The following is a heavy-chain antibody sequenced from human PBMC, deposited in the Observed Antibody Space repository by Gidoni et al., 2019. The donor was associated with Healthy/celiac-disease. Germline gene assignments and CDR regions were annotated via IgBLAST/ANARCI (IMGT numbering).Heavy chain of an antibody. V-gene: IGHV3-23*01. CDR3: AKDQWGMTTVVTWGFDY. CDR1: GFTFISYA. D-gene: IGHD4-17*01. Sequence: EVQLLESGGGLVQPGGSLRLSCAASGFTFISYALSWVRQAPGKGLEWVSASSGSGGSTYYADSVKGRFTISRDNSKNTLYLQMNSLRAEDTAVYYCAKDQWGMTTVVTWGFDYWGQGTLVTVSS. J-gene: IGHJ4*02. CDR2: SSGSGGST.